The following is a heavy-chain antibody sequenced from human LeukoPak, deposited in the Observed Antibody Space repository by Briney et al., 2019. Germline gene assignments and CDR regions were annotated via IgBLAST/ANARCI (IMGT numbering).Heavy chain of an antibody. CDR2: IKQDGSEK. CDR3: ARAYGDGDFDY. CDR1: GFTFSSYW. V-gene: IGHV3-7*01. Sequence: PGGSLRLSCAASGFTFSSYWMSWVRQAPGRGLEWVANIKQDGSEKYYVDSVKGRFTISRDNAKNSLYLQMNSLRAEDTAVYYCARAYGDGDFDYWGQGTLVTVSS. J-gene: IGHJ4*02. D-gene: IGHD4-17*01.